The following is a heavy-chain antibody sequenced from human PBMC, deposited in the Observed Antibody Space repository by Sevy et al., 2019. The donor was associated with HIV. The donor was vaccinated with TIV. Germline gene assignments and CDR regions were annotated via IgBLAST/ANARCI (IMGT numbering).Heavy chain of an antibody. V-gene: IGHV3-33*01. D-gene: IGHD3-10*01. CDR3: ARALWFGELLDY. Sequence: GGSLRLSCAASGFTFSSYGMHWVRRAPGKGLEWVAVIWYDGSNKYYADSVKGRFTISRDNSKNTLYLQMNSLRAEDTAVYYCARALWFGELLDYWGQGTLVTVSS. CDR1: GFTFSSYG. CDR2: IWYDGSNK. J-gene: IGHJ4*02.